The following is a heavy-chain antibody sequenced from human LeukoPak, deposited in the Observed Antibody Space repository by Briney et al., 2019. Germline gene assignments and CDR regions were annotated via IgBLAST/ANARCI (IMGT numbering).Heavy chain of an antibody. CDR3: ARGGSSSWYNGIAYYYYGMDV. D-gene: IGHD6-13*01. V-gene: IGHV6-1*01. J-gene: IGHJ6*02. Sequence: SQTLSLTCAISGDSVFSNSAAWNWIRQSPSRGLEWLGRTYYRSKWYNDYAVTVKSRIAINPDTSKNQFSLQLNSVTPEDTAVYYCARGGSSSWYNGIAYYYYGMDVWGQGTTVTVSS. CDR1: GDSVFSNSAA. CDR2: TYYRSKWYN.